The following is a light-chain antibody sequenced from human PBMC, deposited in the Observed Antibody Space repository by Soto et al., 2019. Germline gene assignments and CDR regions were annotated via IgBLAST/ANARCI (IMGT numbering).Light chain of an antibody. CDR1: QAITKY. V-gene: IGKV1-33*01. CDR3: QQYDNLPIT. CDR2: DAS. J-gene: IGKJ5*01. Sequence: DIQMTQSPSSLSASLGDRVTSTCQASQAITKYLNWYQQKPGKAPKLLIFDASNLETGVPSRFSGSGSGTDFTFSISSLQPEDIATCYCQQYDNLPITFGQGTRLEIK.